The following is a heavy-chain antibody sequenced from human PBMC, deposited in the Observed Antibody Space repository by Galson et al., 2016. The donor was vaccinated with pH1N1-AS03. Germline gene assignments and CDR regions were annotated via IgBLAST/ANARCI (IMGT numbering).Heavy chain of an antibody. V-gene: IGHV4-38-2*02. CDR2: IYHSGIT. CDR1: GYSISSGYY. J-gene: IGHJ4*02. CDR3: ARPGPGSCTGTTCAFRPFDY. D-gene: IGHD2-2*01. Sequence: SETLSLTCTVSGYSISSGYYWGWVRQSPGKGLEWIASIYHSGITYYNPSPKSRGTISIDTSKNEFSLKLSSVTAADTAVYYCARPGPGSCTGTTCAFRPFDYWGQGAVVTVSS.